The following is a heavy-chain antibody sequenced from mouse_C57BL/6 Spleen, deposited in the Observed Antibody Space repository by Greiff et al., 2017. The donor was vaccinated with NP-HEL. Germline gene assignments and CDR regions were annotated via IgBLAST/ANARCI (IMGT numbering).Heavy chain of an antibody. CDR2: IYPGDGDP. Sequence: VQLQQSGPELVKPGASVKLSCKASGYAFSSSWMNWVKQRPGSGLEWIGRIYPGDGDPHYNGKFQGKAPLTADKSSSTAYMQLISLTSEDSAVYFCARGGLRLWFAYWGQGTLVTVSA. D-gene: IGHD2-4*01. CDR3: ARGGLRLWFAY. V-gene: IGHV1-82*01. CDR1: GYAFSSSW. J-gene: IGHJ3*01.